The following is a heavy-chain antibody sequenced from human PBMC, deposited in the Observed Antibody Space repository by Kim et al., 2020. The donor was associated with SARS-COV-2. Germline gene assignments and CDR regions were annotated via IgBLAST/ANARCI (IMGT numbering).Heavy chain of an antibody. Sequence: SETLSLTCTVSGGSISSYYWSWIRQPPGKGLEWIGYIFYTGSTNYNPSLKSRVTISVDTSKNQFSLKLSSVTAADTAVYYCARGGSSGYYYGWGHGTPVTVSS. CDR3: ARGGSSGYYYG. CDR2: IFYTGST. CDR1: GGSISSYY. J-gene: IGHJ4*01. D-gene: IGHD3-22*01. V-gene: IGHV4-59*01.